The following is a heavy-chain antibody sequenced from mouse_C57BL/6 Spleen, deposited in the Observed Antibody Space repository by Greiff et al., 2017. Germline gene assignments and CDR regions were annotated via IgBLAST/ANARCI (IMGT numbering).Heavy chain of an antibody. V-gene: IGHV6-6*01. Sequence: EVKVEESGGGLVQPGGSMKLSCAASGFTFSDAWMDWVRQSPEKGLEWVAEIRNKANNHATYYAVSVKGRFTISRDDSKSSVYLQMNSLRAEDTGIYYCTPYDYDVPWFAYWGQGTLVTVSA. CDR3: TPYDYDVPWFAY. CDR2: IRNKANNHAT. CDR1: GFTFSDAW. D-gene: IGHD2-4*01. J-gene: IGHJ3*01.